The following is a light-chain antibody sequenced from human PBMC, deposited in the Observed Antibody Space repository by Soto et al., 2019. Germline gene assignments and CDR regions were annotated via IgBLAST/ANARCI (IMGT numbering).Light chain of an antibody. CDR3: QQYGSSPWT. CDR1: QSVSSSY. CDR2: GAS. Sequence: ETVLTQSPGTLSLSPGERATLSCRASQSVSSSYLAWYQQKPGQAPRLLIYGASSRATGIPDRFSGSGSGTDFTLPISRLEPEDFEVYYFQQYGSSPWTFGQGTKVEIK. V-gene: IGKV3-20*01. J-gene: IGKJ1*01.